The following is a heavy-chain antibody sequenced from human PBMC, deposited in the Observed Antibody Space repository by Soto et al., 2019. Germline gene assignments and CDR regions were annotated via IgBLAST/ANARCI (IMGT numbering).Heavy chain of an antibody. CDR1: GFTFSSYA. D-gene: IGHD1-26*01. CDR2: ISGSGGST. Sequence: EVQLLESGGGLVQPGGSLRLSCAASGFTFSSYAMSWVRQAPGKGLEWVSAISGSGGSTYYADSVKGRFTISRDNSKNTLYLHMNSLRAEDTAVYYGAKELGALTGAYDAFDIWGQGTMVTVSS. CDR3: AKELGALTGAYDAFDI. V-gene: IGHV3-23*01. J-gene: IGHJ3*02.